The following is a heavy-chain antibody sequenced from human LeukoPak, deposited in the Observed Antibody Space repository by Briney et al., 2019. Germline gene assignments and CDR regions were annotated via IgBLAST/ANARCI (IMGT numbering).Heavy chain of an antibody. CDR2: IYYSGST. CDR3: ARVLDPGNWFDP. V-gene: IGHV4-39*07. Sequence: SETLSLTCTVSGGSISSSSYYWGWIRQPPGKGLEWIGSIYYSGSTYYNPSLKSRVTISVDTSKNQFSLKLSSVTAADTAVYYCARVLDPGNWFDPWGQGTLVTVSS. J-gene: IGHJ5*02. CDR1: GGSISSSSYY. D-gene: IGHD1-1*01.